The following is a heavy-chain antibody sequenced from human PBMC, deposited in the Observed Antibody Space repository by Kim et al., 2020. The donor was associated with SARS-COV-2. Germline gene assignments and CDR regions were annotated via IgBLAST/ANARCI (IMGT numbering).Heavy chain of an antibody. CDR2: IYYSGST. CDR1: GGSISSGGYY. V-gene: IGHV4-31*03. Sequence: SETLSLTCTVSGGSISSGGYYWSWIRQHPGKGLEWIGYIYYSGSTYYNPSLKSRVTISVDTSKNQFSLKLSSVTAADTAVYYCARGADYYDYVWGSYRFNWFDPWGQGTLVTVSS. J-gene: IGHJ5*02. D-gene: IGHD3-16*02. CDR3: ARGADYYDYVWGSYRFNWFDP.